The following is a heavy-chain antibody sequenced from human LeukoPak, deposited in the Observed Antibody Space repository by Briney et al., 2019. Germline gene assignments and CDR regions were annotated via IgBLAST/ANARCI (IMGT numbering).Heavy chain of an antibody. V-gene: IGHV1-2*02. CDR1: GYTFTGYY. CDR2: INPNSGDT. Sequence: ASVKVSCKASGYTFTGYYMHWVRQAPGQGLEWMGWINPNSGDTNYAQKFQGRDTMTRDTSISTAYMEVSRLRSDDTAVFYCARGRSSSSYDAFDIWGQGTMVTVSS. D-gene: IGHD2-2*01. CDR3: ARGRSSSSYDAFDI. J-gene: IGHJ3*02.